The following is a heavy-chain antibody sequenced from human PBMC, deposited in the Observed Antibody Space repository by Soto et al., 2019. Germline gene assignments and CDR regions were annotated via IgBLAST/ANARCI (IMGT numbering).Heavy chain of an antibody. CDR1: GFTFSSYG. CDR2: IWYDGSNK. Sequence: GGSLRLSCAASGFTFSSYGMHWVRQAPGKGLEWVAVIWYDGSNKYYADSVKGRFTISRDNSKNTLYLQMNSLRAEDTAVYYCARELGYAVSFHYYYYYGIDVWGQGTTVTVSS. CDR3: ARELGYAVSFHYYYYYGIDV. V-gene: IGHV3-33*01. D-gene: IGHD2-2*01. J-gene: IGHJ6*02.